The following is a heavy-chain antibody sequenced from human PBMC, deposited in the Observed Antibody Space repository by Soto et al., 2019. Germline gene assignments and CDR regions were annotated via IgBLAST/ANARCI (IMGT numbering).Heavy chain of an antibody. CDR1: GFTFSGYA. CDR3: ARSYCSSTSCYIRYYYGMDV. J-gene: IGHJ6*02. D-gene: IGHD2-2*02. V-gene: IGHV3-30-3*01. Sequence: GGSLRLSCAASGFTFSGYAMHWVRQAPGKGLEWVAVISYDGSNKYYADSVKGRFTISRDNPKNTLYLQMNSLRAEDTAVYYCARSYCSSTSCYIRYYYGMDVWGQGTTVTVSS. CDR2: ISYDGSNK.